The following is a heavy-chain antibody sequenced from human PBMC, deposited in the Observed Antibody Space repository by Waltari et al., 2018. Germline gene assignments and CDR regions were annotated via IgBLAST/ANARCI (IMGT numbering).Heavy chain of an antibody. V-gene: IGHV3-48*01. CDR2: ISSRGSAT. CDR1: GFTFTQEK. D-gene: IGHD3-10*01. Sequence: EVQMLESGGGLVEPGGSLRLSCTTSGFTFTQEKRSWVRQTPTRGLELVSYISSRGSATHYADSVRGRFTISRDSAKGSVYLQMNNLRADDAAMYYCARGRYGAGSYSDYDYWGQGTLVTVSS. CDR3: ARGRYGAGSYSDYDY. J-gene: IGHJ4*02.